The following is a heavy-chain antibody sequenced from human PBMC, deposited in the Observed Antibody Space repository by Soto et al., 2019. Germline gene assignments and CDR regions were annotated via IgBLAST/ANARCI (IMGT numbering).Heavy chain of an antibody. J-gene: IGHJ3*02. CDR1: GFTFSNAW. D-gene: IGHD1-26*01. Sequence: PGGSLRLSCAASGFTFSNAWMSWVRQAPGKGLEWVGHIKSKTDGGTTDHAAPVKGRFTISRDDSKNTLYLQMNSLKTEDTAVYYCSTLLGLLGAFDIWGQGTMVTVSS. CDR2: IKSKTDGGTT. CDR3: STLLGLLGAFDI. V-gene: IGHV3-15*01.